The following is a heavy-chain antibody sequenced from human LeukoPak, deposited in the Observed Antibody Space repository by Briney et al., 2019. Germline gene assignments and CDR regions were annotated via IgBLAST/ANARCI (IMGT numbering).Heavy chain of an antibody. V-gene: IGHV3-48*04. CDR3: ARDGGYDFWSGSSFPWWFVP. CDR1: GFTFSSYS. J-gene: IGHJ5*02. D-gene: IGHD3-3*01. CDR2: ISSSSSTI. Sequence: PGGSLRLSCAASGFTFSSYSMNWVRQAPGKGLEWVSYISSSSSTIYYADSVKGRFTISRDNAKNSLYLQMNSLRAEDTAVYYCARDGGYDFWSGSSFPWWFVPWGQGTLVTVSS.